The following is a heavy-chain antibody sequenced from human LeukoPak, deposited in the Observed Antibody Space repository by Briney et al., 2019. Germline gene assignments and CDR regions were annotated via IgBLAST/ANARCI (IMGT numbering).Heavy chain of an antibody. CDR1: GGTFSSYA. CDR3: AREIVVVPAAITDNWFDP. Sequence: SVKVSCKASGGTFSSYAISWVRQAPGQGLEWMGGIIPIFGTANYAQKFQGRVTITADKSTSTAYMELSSLRSEDTAVYYCAREIVVVPAAITDNWFDPWGQGTLVTVSS. V-gene: IGHV1-69*06. D-gene: IGHD2-2*01. CDR2: IIPIFGTA. J-gene: IGHJ5*02.